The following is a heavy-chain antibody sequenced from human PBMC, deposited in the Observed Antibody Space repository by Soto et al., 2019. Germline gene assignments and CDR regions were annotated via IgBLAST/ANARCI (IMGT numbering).Heavy chain of an antibody. D-gene: IGHD2-15*01. CDR3: ARDGEDIVVVVAAENWFDP. V-gene: IGHV1-18*01. CDR2: ISAYNGNT. J-gene: IGHJ5*02. CDR1: GYTFTSYG. Sequence: ASVKVSCKASGYTFTSYGISWVRQAPGQGLEWMGWISAYNGNTNYAQKLQGRVTMTTDTSTSTAYMELRSLRSDDTAVYYCARDGEDIVVVVAAENWFDPWGRGTLVTVSS.